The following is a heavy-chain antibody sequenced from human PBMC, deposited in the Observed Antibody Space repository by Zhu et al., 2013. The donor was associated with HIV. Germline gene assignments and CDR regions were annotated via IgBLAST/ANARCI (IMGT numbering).Heavy chain of an antibody. CDR3: ARGTVEYYDFWSPWGYYYYGMDV. V-gene: IGHV1-69*06. CDR1: GGTFSSYA. J-gene: IGHJ6*02. Sequence: QVQLVQSGAEVKKPGSSVKVSCKASGGTFSSYAISWVRQAPGQGLEWMGGIIPIFGTANYAQKFQGRVTITADKSTSTAYMELSSLRSEDTAVYYCARGTVEYYDFWSPWGYYYYGMDVWGQGTTVTVSS. D-gene: IGHD3-3*01. CDR2: IIPIFGTA.